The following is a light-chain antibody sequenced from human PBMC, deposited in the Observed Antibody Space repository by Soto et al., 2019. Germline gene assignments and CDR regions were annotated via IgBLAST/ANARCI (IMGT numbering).Light chain of an antibody. CDR2: EVS. V-gene: IGLV2-14*01. Sequence: QSVLTQPASVSGSLGQSITIFCTGASSDDGGYKYVSWYQQHSVKAPILLIYEVSNRPSGISNRFSASKSDNTASLTISGLRAENDGDYYCSSHRNGDLYVFGTGTKVTVL. J-gene: IGLJ1*01. CDR3: SSHRNGDLYV. CDR1: SSDDGGYKY.